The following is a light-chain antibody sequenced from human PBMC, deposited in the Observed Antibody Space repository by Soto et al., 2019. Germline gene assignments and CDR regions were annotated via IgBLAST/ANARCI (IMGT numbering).Light chain of an antibody. CDR3: AAWDDSLNGYWV. CDR1: NSNIGSNT. V-gene: IGLV1-44*01. J-gene: IGLJ3*02. Sequence: QSVLTQSPSASGTPGQTVTISCSGSNSNIGSNTVNWYQLLPGTAPKLLIYRNNQRPSGVPDRFSGSKSGTSASLAISGLQSEDEADYYCAAWDDSLNGYWVFGGGTKLTVL. CDR2: RNN.